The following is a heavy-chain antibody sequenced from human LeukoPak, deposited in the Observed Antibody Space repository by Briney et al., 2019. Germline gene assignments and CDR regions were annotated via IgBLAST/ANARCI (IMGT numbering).Heavy chain of an antibody. CDR1: GFSVSSYY. CDR2: INQAGSDK. J-gene: IGHJ4*02. V-gene: IGHV3-7*01. CDR3: GRGDPDY. Sequence: GGSLRLSCAASGFSVSSYYMHWVRQAPGKGLEWVANINQAGSDKYYVDSVKGRFTISRDNARNSLYLQMNSLRAEDTAVYYCGRGDPDYWGQGTLVTVSS.